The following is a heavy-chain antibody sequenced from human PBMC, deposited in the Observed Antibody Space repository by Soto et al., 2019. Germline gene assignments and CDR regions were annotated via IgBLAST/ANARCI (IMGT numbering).Heavy chain of an antibody. V-gene: IGHV4-59*01. CDR3: ARSYSGTFYGYDT. Sequence: PSETLSLTCTVSGGSISSYHWSWIRQSPGKGLEWIGYVFYTGSTKYNPALKRRVTISVDTSKNQFSLKLSSVSAADTGLYYCARSYSGTFYGYDTWGQGILVTFSS. J-gene: IGHJ5*02. CDR1: GGSISSYH. D-gene: IGHD1-26*01. CDR2: VFYTGST.